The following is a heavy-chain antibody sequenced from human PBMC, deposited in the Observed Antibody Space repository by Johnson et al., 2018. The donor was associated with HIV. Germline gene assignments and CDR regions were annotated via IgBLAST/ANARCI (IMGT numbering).Heavy chain of an antibody. Sequence: QMLLVESGGGVVRPGGSLRLSCAASGFTFSSYGMHWVRQAPGKGLEWVAVIRYDGSNKYYADSVKGRFTISRDNSKSTLYIQMGRLRPEDTAAYYCATIAAHGAAFDIWGQGTMVTVSS. CDR3: ATIAAHGAAFDI. V-gene: IGHV3-30*02. J-gene: IGHJ3*02. CDR1: GFTFSSYG. CDR2: IRYDGSNK. D-gene: IGHD6-25*01.